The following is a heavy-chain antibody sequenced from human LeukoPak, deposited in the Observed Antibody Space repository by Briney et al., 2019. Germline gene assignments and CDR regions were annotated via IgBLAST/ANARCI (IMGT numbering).Heavy chain of an antibody. J-gene: IGHJ4*02. CDR2: IYTSGST. CDR3: ARSPYCSSTSCPFDY. Sequence: SETLSLTCTVSGGSISSYYWSWIRQPAAKGLEWIGRIYTSGSTNYNPSLKSRVPISVDTPKNQFSLKLSSVTAADTAVYYCARSPYCSSTSCPFDYWGQGTLVTVSS. V-gene: IGHV4-4*07. CDR1: GGSISSYY. D-gene: IGHD2-2*01.